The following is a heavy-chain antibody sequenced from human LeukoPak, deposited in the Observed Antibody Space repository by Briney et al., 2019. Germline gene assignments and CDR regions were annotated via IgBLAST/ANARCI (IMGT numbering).Heavy chain of an antibody. J-gene: IGHJ4*02. Sequence: SETLSLTCTVSGGSISGYFWTWIRQPPGKGLEWIGYISYSGSTNYSPSLKSRVTISVDTSKNQFSLKLSSVTAADTAVYYCASGAHGDSFDYWGQGTLVTVSS. CDR1: GGSISGYF. CDR2: ISYSGST. V-gene: IGHV4-59*01. D-gene: IGHD4-17*01. CDR3: ASGAHGDSFDY.